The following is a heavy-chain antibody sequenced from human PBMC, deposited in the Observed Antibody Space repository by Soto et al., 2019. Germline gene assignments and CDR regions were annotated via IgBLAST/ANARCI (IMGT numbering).Heavy chain of an antibody. D-gene: IGHD2-2*01. CDR1: GYTFTSYA. J-gene: IGHJ1*01. V-gene: IGHV1-3*01. CDR3: ASWDCSSTSCYPGYFQH. CDR2: INAGNGNT. Sequence: ASVKVSCKASGYTFTSYAMHWVRQAPGQRLEWMGWINAGNGNTKYSQKFQGRVTITRDTSASTAYMELSGPRSEDTAVYYCASWDCSSTSCYPGYFQHWGQGTLVTVSS.